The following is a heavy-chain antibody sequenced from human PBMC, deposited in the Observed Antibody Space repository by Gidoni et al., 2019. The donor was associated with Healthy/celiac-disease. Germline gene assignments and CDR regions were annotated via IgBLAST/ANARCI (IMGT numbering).Heavy chain of an antibody. Sequence: QVHLQESGPGLVQPSQTLSLTCTVSGGSISSGGYYGSWLRQHPGKVLEWMGYIYYSGSTYYNPSLKSRVTLSVDTSKNQFSLKLSSVTAADTAVYYCARGGPWPGIAYFDYWGQGTLVTVSS. J-gene: IGHJ4*02. CDR1: GGSISSGGYY. V-gene: IGHV4-31*03. D-gene: IGHD6-13*01. CDR2: IYYSGST. CDR3: ARGGPWPGIAYFDY.